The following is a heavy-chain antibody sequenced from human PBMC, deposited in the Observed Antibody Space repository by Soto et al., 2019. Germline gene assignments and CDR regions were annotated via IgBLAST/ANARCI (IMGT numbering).Heavy chain of an antibody. CDR3: ARDPPATRHGMDV. J-gene: IGHJ6*02. CDR1: GFTVSSNY. Sequence: GGSLRLSCAASGFTVSSNYMSWVRRAPGKGLEWVSVIYSGGSTYYADSVRGRFTISRDNSKNTLYLQMKSLRAEDTAVYYCARDPPATRHGMDVWGQGTKVTVYS. CDR2: IYSGGST. V-gene: IGHV3-53*01.